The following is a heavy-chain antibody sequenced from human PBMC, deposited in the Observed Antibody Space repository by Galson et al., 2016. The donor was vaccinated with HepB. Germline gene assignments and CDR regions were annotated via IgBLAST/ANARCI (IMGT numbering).Heavy chain of an antibody. V-gene: IGHV3-23*01. J-gene: IGHJ4*02. D-gene: IGHD3-22*01. CDR3: AKEDSMIVVGGFDY. Sequence: SLRLSCAASGFSFNNYAMSWDRQAPGKGLEWVSGLSGSGGSTYSADSVKGRFTISRDNSKNTLYLQMNSLRAEDTAVYYCAKEDSMIVVGGFDYWGQGTLVTVSS. CDR1: GFSFNNYA. CDR2: LSGSGGST.